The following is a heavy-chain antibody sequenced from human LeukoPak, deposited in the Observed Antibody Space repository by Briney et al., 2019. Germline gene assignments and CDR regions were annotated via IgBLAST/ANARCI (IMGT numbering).Heavy chain of an antibody. J-gene: IGHJ4*02. D-gene: IGHD2-2*01. Sequence: ASVKVSFKASGYSFTSYGISCVRQTPRPRLKWMGWISTYNGNTNYAHNLQLRTTITTDTSTSTNYMKLRSLRSDDTAVYYCARAGIGYCSSTSRYEFDYLGQGTLVTVSS. CDR1: GYSFTSYG. V-gene: IGHV1-18*01. CDR3: ARAGIGYCSSTSRYEFDY. CDR2: ISTYNGNT.